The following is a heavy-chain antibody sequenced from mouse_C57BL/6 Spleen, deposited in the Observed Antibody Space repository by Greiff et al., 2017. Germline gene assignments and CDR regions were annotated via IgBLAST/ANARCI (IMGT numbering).Heavy chain of an antibody. D-gene: IGHD1-1*01. CDR1: GYTFTSYW. Sequence: QVQLQQPGTELVKPGASVKLSCKASGYTFTSYWMHWVKQRPGQGLEWIGKINPSNGGTNYNEKFKSKATLTVDKSSSTAYMQLSSLPSEDSAVYYCARDYYGSSYPPWFAYWGQGTLVTVSA. V-gene: IGHV1-53*01. CDR3: ARDYYGSSYPPWFAY. CDR2: INPSNGGT. J-gene: IGHJ3*01.